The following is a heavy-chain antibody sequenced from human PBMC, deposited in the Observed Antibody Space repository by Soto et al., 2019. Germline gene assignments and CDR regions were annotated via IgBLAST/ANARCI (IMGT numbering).Heavy chain of an antibody. V-gene: IGHV4-30-4*01. CDR2: IYYSGGT. Sequence: SVPLSLPYTVVNGTIIGVDYSWSWIRQPPGKGLEWIGYIYYSGGTYYNQSLKSRVTISVDTSKNQFSLKLSSVTAADTAVYYCSSYLDWFDPWGQGTLVTVSS. CDR1: NGTIIGVDYS. CDR3: SSYLDWFDP. J-gene: IGHJ5*02. D-gene: IGHD3-16*02.